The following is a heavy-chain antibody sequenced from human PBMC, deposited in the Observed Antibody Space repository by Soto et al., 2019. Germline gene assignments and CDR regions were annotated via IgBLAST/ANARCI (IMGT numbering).Heavy chain of an antibody. J-gene: IGHJ4*02. CDR2: IYHSGST. CDR3: AWGGAAAGPLAY. Sequence: SETLSLTCAVYGGSFSGYYWSWIRQPPGKGLEWIGYIYHSGSTYYNPSLKSRVTISVDRSKNQFSLKLSSVTAADTAVYYCAWGGAAAGPLAYGGRGTLVPVSS. D-gene: IGHD6-13*01. CDR1: GGSFSGYY. V-gene: IGHV4-34*01.